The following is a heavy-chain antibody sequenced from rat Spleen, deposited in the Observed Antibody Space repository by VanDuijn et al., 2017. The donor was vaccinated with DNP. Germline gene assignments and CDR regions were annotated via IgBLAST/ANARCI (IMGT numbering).Heavy chain of an antibody. CDR1: GFNFNEYW. J-gene: IGHJ2*01. CDR3: VREEFGVDY. V-gene: IGHV4-2*01. Sequence: EVKLVESGGGLVQPGRSLKLSCAASGFNFNEYWMGWVRQAPGKGLEWLGEINKDSITIKYIPSLKDKITVSRDNAQNTLYLQKTKLGSEDTAIDYCVREEFGVDYWGQGVMVTVSS. CDR2: INKDSITI. D-gene: IGHD4-3*01.